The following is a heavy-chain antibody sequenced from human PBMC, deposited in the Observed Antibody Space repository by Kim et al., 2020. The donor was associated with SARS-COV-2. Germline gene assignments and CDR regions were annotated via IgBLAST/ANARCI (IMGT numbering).Heavy chain of an antibody. J-gene: IGHJ6*02. D-gene: IGHD2-2*01. CDR1: GYTFTSYA. CDR2: INTNTGNP. CDR3: ARDFADCSSTSCYYYYYYGVDV. V-gene: IGHV7-4-1*02. Sequence: ASVKVSCKASGYTFTSYAMNWVRQAPGQGLEWMGWINTNTGNPTYAQGFTGRFVFSLDTSVSTAYLQISSLKAEDTAVYYCARDFADCSSTSCYYYYYYGVDVWGQGTTVTVSS.